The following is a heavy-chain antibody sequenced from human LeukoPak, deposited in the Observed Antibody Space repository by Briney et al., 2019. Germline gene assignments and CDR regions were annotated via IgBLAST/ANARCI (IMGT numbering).Heavy chain of an antibody. Sequence: GGSLRLSCVASGFTFNDYWMSWVRQAPGKGLEWVAVISKDGSDKYYPGSVRGRFTISRDNSKNTIYLQMDSLRAEDTAIYYCARDYWWNYDYWGQGTLVTVSS. V-gene: IGHV3-30-3*01. CDR1: GFTFNDYW. CDR2: ISKDGSDK. D-gene: IGHD1-7*01. J-gene: IGHJ4*02. CDR3: ARDYWWNYDY.